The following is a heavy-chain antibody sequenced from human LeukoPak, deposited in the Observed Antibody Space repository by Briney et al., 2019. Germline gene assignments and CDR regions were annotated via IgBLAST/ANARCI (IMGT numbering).Heavy chain of an antibody. Sequence: PGGSLRLSCAASGFTFNNYVMSWVRQAPGKGLEWVSLISGSGDRTYYADSVKGRFTISRDNSKNTLYLQMNSLRAEDTAVYYCAKDLGGGYGIFDYWGQGTLVTVSS. CDR1: GFTFNNYV. CDR3: AKDLGGGYGIFDY. CDR2: ISGSGDRT. V-gene: IGHV3-23*01. J-gene: IGHJ4*02. D-gene: IGHD5-12*01.